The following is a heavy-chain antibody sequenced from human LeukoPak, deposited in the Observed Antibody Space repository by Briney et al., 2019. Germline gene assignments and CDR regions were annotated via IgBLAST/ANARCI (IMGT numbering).Heavy chain of an antibody. Sequence: GASVKVSCTASGYTFTGYYMNWVRQAPGQGLEWMGWINPNSGGTNYAQKFQGRVTMTRDTSISTAYMELSRLRSDDTAVYYCARDRQQLVLGGYYYYYMDVWGKGTTVTVSS. CDR2: INPNSGGT. J-gene: IGHJ6*03. CDR1: GYTFTGYY. D-gene: IGHD6-13*01. CDR3: ARDRQQLVLGGYYYYYMDV. V-gene: IGHV1-2*02.